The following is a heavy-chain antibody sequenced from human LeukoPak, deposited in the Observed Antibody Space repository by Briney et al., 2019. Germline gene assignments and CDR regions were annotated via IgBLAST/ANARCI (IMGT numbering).Heavy chain of an antibody. V-gene: IGHV1-69*13. CDR1: GGTFSSYA. CDR3: AAGGLGYCSSTSCYGYNWFDP. J-gene: IGHJ5*02. D-gene: IGHD2-2*01. CDR2: IIPIFGTA. Sequence: SVKVSCKASGGTFSSYAISWVRQAPGQGLEWMGGIIPIFGTANYAQKFQGRVTITADESTSTAYMELSSLRSEDTAVYYCAAGGLGYCSSTSCYGYNWFDPWGQGTLVTVSS.